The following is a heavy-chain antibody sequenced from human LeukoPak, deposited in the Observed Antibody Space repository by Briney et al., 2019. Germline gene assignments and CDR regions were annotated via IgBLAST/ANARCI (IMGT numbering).Heavy chain of an antibody. CDR1: GFTFSRYA. Sequence: PGGSLRLSCAASGFTFSRYAMHWARQAPGKGLEWVAVTSFDGSNRYYADSVKGRFTISRDNSKNTLYLQMNSLRAEDTAVYYCARGSEYNYAFTGRERTKSRLDYWGQGTLVTVSS. CDR2: TSFDGSNR. CDR3: ARGSEYNYAFTGRERTKSRLDY. V-gene: IGHV3-30*04. J-gene: IGHJ4*02. D-gene: IGHD3-16*01.